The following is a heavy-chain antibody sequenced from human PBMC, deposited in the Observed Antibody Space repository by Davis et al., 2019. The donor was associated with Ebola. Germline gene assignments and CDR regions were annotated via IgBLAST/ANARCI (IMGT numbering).Heavy chain of an antibody. J-gene: IGHJ6*02. D-gene: IGHD2-8*02. Sequence: GESLKISCAASGFTFSSYSMNWVRQAPGKGLEWVAVISYDGSNKYYADSVKGRFTISRDNSKNTLYLQMNSLRAEDTAVYYCAKDIWSYDYYYYGMDVWGQGTTVTVSS. CDR1: GFTFSSYS. V-gene: IGHV3-30*18. CDR2: ISYDGSNK. CDR3: AKDIWSYDYYYYGMDV.